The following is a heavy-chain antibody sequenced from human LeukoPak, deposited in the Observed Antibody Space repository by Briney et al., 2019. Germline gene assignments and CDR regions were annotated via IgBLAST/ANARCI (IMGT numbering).Heavy chain of an antibody. CDR3: AKGYSYSSFDY. V-gene: IGHV3-23*01. Sequence: GGSLRLSCAASGFTFSNYAMTWVRQAPGKGLEWVSGIGGSGASTYYADSVKGRFTISRDNSKNTLYVQMSSLRAEDTAVYYCAKGYSYSSFDYWGQGTLVTVSS. CDR1: GFTFSNYA. J-gene: IGHJ4*02. D-gene: IGHD5-18*01. CDR2: IGGSGAST.